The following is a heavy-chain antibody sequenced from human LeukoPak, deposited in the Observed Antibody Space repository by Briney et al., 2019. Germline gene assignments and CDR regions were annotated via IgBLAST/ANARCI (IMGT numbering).Heavy chain of an antibody. Sequence: GGSLRLSCAASGFTFSDHYMDWVRQAPGKGLEWVANIKQDGSEIYYVDSVKGRFTLSRDNAKNSLYLEMNSLRAEDTAVYYCARRYSSGYSLDYWGQGTLVTVSS. CDR1: GFTFSDHY. D-gene: IGHD5-18*01. CDR3: ARRYSSGYSLDY. CDR2: IKQDGSEI. J-gene: IGHJ4*02. V-gene: IGHV3-7*01.